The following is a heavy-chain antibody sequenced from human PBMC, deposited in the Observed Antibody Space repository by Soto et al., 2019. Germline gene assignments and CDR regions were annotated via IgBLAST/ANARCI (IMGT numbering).Heavy chain of an antibody. CDR3: AKTLRSTSTPFDY. CDR1: GFTFTSYA. V-gene: IGHV3-23*01. Sequence: DVQLLESGGAFIQPGGSLRLSCAASGFTFTSYAMSWVRQAPGKGLEWVSHISATGSSTYYAEPVKGRFTISRDSSRNTLYLQMSSLTVDYTAVYFCAKTLRSTSTPFDYWGLGTLVTVSS. J-gene: IGHJ4*02. D-gene: IGHD3-16*01. CDR2: ISATGSST.